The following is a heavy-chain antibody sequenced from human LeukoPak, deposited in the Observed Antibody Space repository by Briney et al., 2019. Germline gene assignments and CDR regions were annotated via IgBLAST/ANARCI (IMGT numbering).Heavy chain of an antibody. CDR2: IYNSGSTRYNPSY. CDR3: ARAKPDWNPPDY. CDR1: GGSISSYY. V-gene: IGHV4-59*08. D-gene: IGHD1-1*01. J-gene: IGHJ4*02. Sequence: SETLSLTCTVSGGSISSYYWSWIRQPPGKGLEWIGYIYNSGSTRYNPSYSYNPSLKSRATILGDTSKNQFSLKLKYVTAADTAVYYCARAKPDWNPPDYWGQGTLVTVSS.